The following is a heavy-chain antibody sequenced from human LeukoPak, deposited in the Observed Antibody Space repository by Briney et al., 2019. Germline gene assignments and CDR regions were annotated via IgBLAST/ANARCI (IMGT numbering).Heavy chain of an antibody. J-gene: IGHJ4*02. CDR1: EFTFSSYG. V-gene: IGHV3-33*01. CDR3: ASQRYYYDSSGYYD. Sequence: AGRSLRLSCAASEFTFSSYGMHWVRQAPGKGLEWVAVIWYDGSNKYYADSVKGRFTISRDNSKNTLYLQMNSLRAEDTAVYYCASQRYYYDSSGYYDWGQGTLVTVSS. CDR2: IWYDGSNK. D-gene: IGHD3-22*01.